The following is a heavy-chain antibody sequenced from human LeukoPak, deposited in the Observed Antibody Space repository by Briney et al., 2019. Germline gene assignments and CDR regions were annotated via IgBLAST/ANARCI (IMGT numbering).Heavy chain of an antibody. D-gene: IGHD1-26*01. J-gene: IGHJ4*02. CDR2: IRSKANSYAT. CDR3: AKGGATLFDY. V-gene: IGHV3-73*01. CDR1: GFTFSGSA. Sequence: GGSLRLSCAASGFTFSGSAMHWVRQASGKGLEWVGRIRSKANSYATAYAASVKGRFTISRDDSKNTAYLQMNSLRAEDTAVYYCAKGGATLFDYWGQGTLVTVSS.